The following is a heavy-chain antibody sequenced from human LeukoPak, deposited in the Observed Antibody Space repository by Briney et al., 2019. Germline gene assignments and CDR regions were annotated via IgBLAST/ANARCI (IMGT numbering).Heavy chain of an antibody. CDR2: SNPNSGGT. V-gene: IGHV1-2*02. CDR1: GYTFTDYY. CDR3: ARVKGGFGELSSFDY. Sequence: ASVKVSCKASGYTFTDYYMHWVRQAPGQGLEWMGWSNPNSGGTQYAQKFQGRVTMTRDTPITTAYMELSSLTFDDTAVYYCARVKGGFGELSSFDYWGQGTLVAVSS. J-gene: IGHJ4*02. D-gene: IGHD3-10*01.